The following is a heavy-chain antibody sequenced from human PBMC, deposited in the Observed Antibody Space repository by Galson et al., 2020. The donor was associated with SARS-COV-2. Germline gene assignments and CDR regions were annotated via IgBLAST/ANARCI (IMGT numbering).Heavy chain of an antibody. CDR2: IRSKAYGGTT. V-gene: IGHV3-49*04. J-gene: IGHJ4*02. D-gene: IGHD3-3*01. CDR3: TRDSFWSGYYNY. Sequence: TGGSRLSCTASGFTFGDYAMSWVRQAPGKGLEWVGFIRSKAYGGTTEYAASVKGRFTISRDDSKSIAYLQMNSLKTEDTAVYYCTRDSFWSGYYNYWGQGTLVTVSS. CDR1: GFTFGDYA.